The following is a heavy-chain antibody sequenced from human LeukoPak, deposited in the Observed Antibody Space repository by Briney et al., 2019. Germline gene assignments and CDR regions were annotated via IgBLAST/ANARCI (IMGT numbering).Heavy chain of an antibody. Sequence: GGSLRLSCAASGFTFSDYYMSWIRQAPGKGLEWVSYISSSGSTIYYADSVKGRFTISRDNAKNSLYLQMNSLRAEDTAVYYCARAYDYYYDSSGYYVFWGQGTMVTVSS. CDR2: ISSSGSTI. J-gene: IGHJ3*01. CDR1: GFTFSDYY. CDR3: ARAYDYYYDSSGYYVF. V-gene: IGHV3-11*04. D-gene: IGHD3-22*01.